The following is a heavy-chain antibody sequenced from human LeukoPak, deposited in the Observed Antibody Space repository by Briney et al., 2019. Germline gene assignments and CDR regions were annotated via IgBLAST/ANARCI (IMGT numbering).Heavy chain of an antibody. Sequence: PGGSLRLSCAASGFTLSNYAMSWVRQAPGKGLEWVSAISDSGGHTYYADSVKGRFTVSRDNSKNTLYLQMNSLRAEDTAVYYCAKNRGYPSFDYWGQGTLVTVSS. CDR3: AKNRGYPSFDY. CDR2: ISDSGGHT. V-gene: IGHV3-23*01. CDR1: GFTLSNYA. J-gene: IGHJ4*02. D-gene: IGHD3-10*01.